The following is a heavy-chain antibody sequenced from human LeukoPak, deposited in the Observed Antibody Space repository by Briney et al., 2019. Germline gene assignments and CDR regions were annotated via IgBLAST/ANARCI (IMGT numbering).Heavy chain of an antibody. CDR3: ARLVGASWFDS. CDR1: GDSVSTNSAT. D-gene: IGHD1-26*01. CDR2: TYYRSKWYN. Sequence: SQTLSLTCAISGDSVSTNSATWTWLRQSPSRGLEWLGRTYYRSKWYNDYAVSMKSRITINPDTSKNQSSLQLNSVTPEDTAVYYCARLVGASWFDSWGQGTLVTVSS. V-gene: IGHV6-1*01. J-gene: IGHJ5*01.